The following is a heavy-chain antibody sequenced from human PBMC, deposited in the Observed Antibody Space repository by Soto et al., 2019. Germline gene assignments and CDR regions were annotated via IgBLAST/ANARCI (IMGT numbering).Heavy chain of an antibody. CDR2: IHHSGTT. CDR3: AGQGDRSCTWTY. D-gene: IGHD3-16*02. CDR1: SGSISSSSW. J-gene: IGHJ4*02. V-gene: IGHV4-4*02. Sequence: QVQLQESGPGLVKSSGTLSLTCAVSSGSISSSSWYSWVRQPPGKGLEWIGEIHHSGTTYCNPALESRLSISLDAPRNQFSLRLSSVTAADTAVYYCAGQGDRSCTWTYWGQGTLVTVSS.